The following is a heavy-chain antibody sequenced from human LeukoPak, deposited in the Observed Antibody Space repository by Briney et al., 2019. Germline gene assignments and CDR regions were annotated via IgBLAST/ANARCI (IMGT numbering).Heavy chain of an antibody. V-gene: IGHV3-66*01. D-gene: IGHD2-15*01. CDR1: GLTVSSNH. CDR2: LYSGGSI. CDR3: ANVIYCSGGSCYDY. Sequence: GGSLRLSCAASGLTVSSNHMSWVRQAPGKGLEWVSVLYSGGSIFYADSVKGRFTISRDNSKNTLYLQMSSLRAEDTAVYYCANVIYCSGGSCYDYWGQGTLVTVSS. J-gene: IGHJ4*02.